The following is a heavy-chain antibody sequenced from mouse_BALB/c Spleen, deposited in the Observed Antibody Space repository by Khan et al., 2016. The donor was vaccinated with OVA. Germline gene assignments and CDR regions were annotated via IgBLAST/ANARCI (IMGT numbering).Heavy chain of an antibody. CDR3: ARSYRYYWYFDV. J-gene: IGHJ1*01. V-gene: IGHV9-4*02. CDR2: INTHSGVP. D-gene: IGHD2-14*01. Sequence: QIPLVQSGPELKKPGETVRISCKASGYTFTTAGMQWVQKMPGKGLKWIGWINTHSGVPKYAEDFKGRFAFSLETSASTAYLQISNLKNEDTATYFCARSYRYYWYFDVWGAGTTVTVSS. CDR1: GYTFTTAG.